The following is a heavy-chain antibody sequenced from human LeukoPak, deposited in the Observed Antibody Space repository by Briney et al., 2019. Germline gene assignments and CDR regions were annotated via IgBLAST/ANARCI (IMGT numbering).Heavy chain of an antibody. CDR3: ARDYYGSGTYSTDS. CDR1: GYTFTGYQ. V-gene: IGHV1-2*02. CDR2: INPNSGGT. J-gene: IGHJ4*02. Sequence: ASVKVSCKASGYTFTGYQIHWVRQAPGQGLEWVGWINPNSGGTNYAQEFQGRVTMTRDTSIGTAYMELSRLTSDDTAVYYCARDYYGSGTYSTDSWGQGTLVTVSS. D-gene: IGHD3-10*01.